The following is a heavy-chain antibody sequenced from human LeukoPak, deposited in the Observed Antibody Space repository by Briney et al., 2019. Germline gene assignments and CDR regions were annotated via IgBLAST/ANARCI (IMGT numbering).Heavy chain of an antibody. Sequence: SETLSLTCTVSGGSISSGGYYWSWIRQPPGKGLEWIGYIYHSGSTYYNPSLKSRVTISVDRSKNQFSLKLSSVTAADTAVYYCARSARYYDSSGYYDGSWGYWGQGTLVTVSS. J-gene: IGHJ4*02. CDR2: IYHSGST. D-gene: IGHD3-22*01. CDR3: ARSARYYDSSGYYDGSWGY. V-gene: IGHV4-30-2*02. CDR1: GGSISSGGYY.